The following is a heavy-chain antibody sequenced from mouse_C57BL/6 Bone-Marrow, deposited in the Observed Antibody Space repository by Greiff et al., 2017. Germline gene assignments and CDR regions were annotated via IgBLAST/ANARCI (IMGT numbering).Heavy chain of an antibody. D-gene: IGHD2-12*01. Sequence: EVHLVESGGGLVKPGGSLKLSCAASGFTFSSYAMSWVRQTPEKRLGWVATISDGGSYTYYPDNVKGRFTISRDNAKKNLYLQMSHLKSEDTAMYYCARDYTYYAMDYWGQGTSVTVSS. V-gene: IGHV5-4*01. J-gene: IGHJ4*01. CDR1: GFTFSSYA. CDR2: ISDGGSYT. CDR3: ARDYTYYAMDY.